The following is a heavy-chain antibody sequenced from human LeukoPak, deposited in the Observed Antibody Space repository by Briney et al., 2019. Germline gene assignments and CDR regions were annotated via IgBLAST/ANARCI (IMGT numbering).Heavy chain of an antibody. Sequence: GGSLRLSCATSGFIFSSYGIHWVRQAPGKGLEWEAFIRYEGSDKYYADSVKGRFTISRDNSKNKVYLQMNSLRAEDTAVYYCAKDAWEVGATSEIDYWGQGTLVTVSS. CDR2: IRYEGSDK. CDR3: AKDAWEVGATSEIDY. CDR1: GFIFSSYG. J-gene: IGHJ4*02. D-gene: IGHD1-26*01. V-gene: IGHV3-30*02.